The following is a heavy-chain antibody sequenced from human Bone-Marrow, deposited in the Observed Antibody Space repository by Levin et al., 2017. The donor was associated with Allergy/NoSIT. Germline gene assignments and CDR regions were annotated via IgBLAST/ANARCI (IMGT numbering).Heavy chain of an antibody. CDR3: ARADGTYCSGAYCYSKVVDK. Sequence: SQTLSLPCSVSGGSIRTNNYYWNWIRQSPGKGLEWIGYIYNSGDIYYKGSTTYNPSLQSRVTISADTSKNQFSLRLTSVTAADTAVYYCARADGTYCSGAYCYSKVVDKWGRGTLVIVSS. CDR2: IYNSGDIYYKGST. CDR1: GGSIRTNNYY. J-gene: IGHJ4*02. D-gene: IGHD2-15*01. V-gene: IGHV4-61*01.